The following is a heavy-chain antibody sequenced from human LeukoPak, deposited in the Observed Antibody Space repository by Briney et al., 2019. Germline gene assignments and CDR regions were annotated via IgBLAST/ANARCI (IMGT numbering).Heavy chain of an antibody. CDR2: INGDGSST. CDR3: ARDPLWFGGWYFDY. D-gene: IGHD3-10*01. CDR1: GFTFSRYW. J-gene: IGHJ4*02. V-gene: IGHV3-74*01. Sequence: GGSLRVSCAASGFTFSRYWMHWVRQAPGKGLVWVSRINGDGSSTRYADSVKGRFTISRDNATNTLYLEMNSLRAEDTAVYYCARDPLWFGGWYFDYWGQGTLVTVSS.